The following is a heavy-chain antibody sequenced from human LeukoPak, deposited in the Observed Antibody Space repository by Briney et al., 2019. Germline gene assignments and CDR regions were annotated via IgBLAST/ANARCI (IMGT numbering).Heavy chain of an antibody. CDR1: GFTFSSYT. D-gene: IGHD1-14*01. CDR3: ARSRTSSPYDKNLNF. Sequence: GGSLRLSCAASGFTFSSYTMSWVREAPGKGLEWVASISSSIKYIYPADSINGRFTISRDDAQNSVYLQMNSLKDENTAVYYCARSRTSSPYDKNLNFWGQGTLVIVSS. V-gene: IGHV3-21*01. J-gene: IGHJ4*02. CDR2: ISSSIKYI.